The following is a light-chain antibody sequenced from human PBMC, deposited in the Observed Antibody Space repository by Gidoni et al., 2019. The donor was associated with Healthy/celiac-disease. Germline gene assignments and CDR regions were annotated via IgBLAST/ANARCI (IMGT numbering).Light chain of an antibody. CDR3: QVWDSSSDLRV. CDR1: NIGSKS. J-gene: IGLJ2*01. V-gene: IGLV3-21*04. CDR2: YES. Sequence: SYVLTQPLSVSVAPGKTARITCGGNNIGSKSVHWYQQKPGQAPVLVIYYESDRPSGLPERFSGSNSGNAATLTISRVEAGDEADYYCQVWDSSSDLRVFGGGTKLTVL.